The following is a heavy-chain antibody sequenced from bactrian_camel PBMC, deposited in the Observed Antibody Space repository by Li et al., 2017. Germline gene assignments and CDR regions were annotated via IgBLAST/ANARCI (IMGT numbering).Heavy chain of an antibody. V-gene: IGHV3S55*01. CDR1: GFTFDSD. J-gene: IGHJ7*01. D-gene: IGHD2*01. CDR2: ISSDGST. Sequence: HVQLVESGGGSVQAGGTLRLSCTASGFTFDSDMGWYRQAPGNECELVSSISSDGSTYYADSVKGRFTISRNNAKNTMFLEMNSLKPEDTAMYYCARDQDYYRDYYAMDYWGKGTQVTVS.